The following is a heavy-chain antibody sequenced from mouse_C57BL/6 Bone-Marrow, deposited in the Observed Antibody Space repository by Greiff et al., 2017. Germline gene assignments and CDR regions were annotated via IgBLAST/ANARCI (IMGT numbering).Heavy chain of an antibody. J-gene: IGHJ4*01. CDR1: GYTFTSYG. V-gene: IGHV1-81*01. D-gene: IGHD1-1*01. CDR2: IYPRSGNT. CDR3: ARGVVRWGAMDY. Sequence: VKLQQSGAELARPGASVKLSCKASGYTFTSYGISWVKQRTGQGLEWIGEIYPRSGNTYYNEKFKGKATLTADTSSSTAYMELRSLTSEDSAVYVCARGVVRWGAMDYWGQGTSVTVSS.